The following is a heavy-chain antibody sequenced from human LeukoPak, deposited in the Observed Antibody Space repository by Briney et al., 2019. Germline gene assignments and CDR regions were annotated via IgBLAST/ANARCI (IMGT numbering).Heavy chain of an antibody. CDR2: INAGNGNT. CDR1: GYTFTSYA. CDR3: ARDLAAAGTGDY. Sequence: ASVKVSCKASGYTFTSYAMHWVRQAPGQRLEWMGWINAGNGNTKYSQKFQGRVTTTRDTSASTAYMELSSLRSEDTAVYYCARDLAAAGTGDYWGQGTLVTVSS. V-gene: IGHV1-3*01. D-gene: IGHD6-13*01. J-gene: IGHJ4*02.